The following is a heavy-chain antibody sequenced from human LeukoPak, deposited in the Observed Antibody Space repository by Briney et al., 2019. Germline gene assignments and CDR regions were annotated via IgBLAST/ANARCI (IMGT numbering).Heavy chain of an antibody. Sequence: PSETLSLTYTVSGGSISSGDYYWSWIRQPPGKGLEWIGYIYYSGSTYYNPSLKSRVTISVDTSKNQFSLKLSSVTAADTAVYYCARVGTMVRGVRSWFDPWGQGTLVTVSS. D-gene: IGHD3-10*01. CDR1: GGSISSGDYY. CDR2: IYYSGST. V-gene: IGHV4-30-4*01. J-gene: IGHJ5*02. CDR3: ARVGTMVRGVRSWFDP.